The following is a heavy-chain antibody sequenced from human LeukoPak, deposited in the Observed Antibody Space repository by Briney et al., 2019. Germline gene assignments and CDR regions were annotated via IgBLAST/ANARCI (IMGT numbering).Heavy chain of an antibody. D-gene: IGHD5-18*01. CDR3: AKAARVDTAMLGAFDI. CDR1: GFTFSSYG. CDR2: ISYDGSDK. Sequence: PGGSLRLSCAASGFTFSSYGMHWVRQAPGKGLEWVAVISYDGSDKYYADSVKGRFTISRDNSKNTLYLQMNSLRAEDTAVYYCAKAARVDTAMLGAFDIWGQGTMVTVSS. J-gene: IGHJ3*02. V-gene: IGHV3-30*18.